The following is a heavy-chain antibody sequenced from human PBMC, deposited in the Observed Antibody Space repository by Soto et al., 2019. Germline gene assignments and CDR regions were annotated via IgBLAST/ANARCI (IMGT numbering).Heavy chain of an antibody. CDR2: INPNSGGT. CDR3: ARAADRPYYYGMDV. J-gene: IGHJ6*02. CDR1: GYTFAGYY. V-gene: IGHV1-2*02. Sequence: ASVKVSCKASGYTFAGYYMHWVRQAPGQGLEWMGWINPNSGGTNYAQKFQGRVTMTRDTSISTAYMELSRLRSDDTAVYYCARAADRPYYYGMDVWGQGTTVTVSS.